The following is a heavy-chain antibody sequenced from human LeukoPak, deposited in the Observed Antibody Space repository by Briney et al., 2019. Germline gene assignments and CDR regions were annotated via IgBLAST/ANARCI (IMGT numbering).Heavy chain of an antibody. Sequence: PGGSLRLSCAASGFPFSKYAMSWVRQAPGKGLEWVSAISGSDGNTFYADSVKGRFTISRDNSKNTLSLQMNSLRAEDTALYYCAKDSSVPYGITDWGQGTLVTVSS. CDR2: ISGSDGNT. CDR1: GFPFSKYA. D-gene: IGHD4-17*01. CDR3: AKDSSVPYGITD. J-gene: IGHJ4*02. V-gene: IGHV3-23*01.